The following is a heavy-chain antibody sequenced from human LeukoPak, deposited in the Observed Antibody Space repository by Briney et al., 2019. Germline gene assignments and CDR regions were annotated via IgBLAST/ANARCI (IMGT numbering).Heavy chain of an antibody. J-gene: IGHJ4*02. V-gene: IGHV3-48*01. D-gene: IGHD3-16*01. CDR2: ISSSSSTI. CDR3: AREDGYSLIYYFDY. CDR1: GFTFSSYS. Sequence: GGSLRLSCAASGFTFSSYSMNWVRQAPGKGLEWVSYISSSSSTIYYADSVKGRFTISRDNAKNSLYLQMNSLGAEDTAVYYCAREDGYSLIYYFDYWGQGTLVTVSS.